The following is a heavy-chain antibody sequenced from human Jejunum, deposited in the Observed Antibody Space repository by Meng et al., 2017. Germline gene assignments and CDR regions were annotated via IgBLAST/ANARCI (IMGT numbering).Heavy chain of an antibody. J-gene: IGHJ4*02. D-gene: IGHD2-2*01. CDR1: GGYINKENW. CDR3: VRGEFAMLARFDF. CDR2: IYNGGNT. V-gene: IGHV4-4*02. Sequence: QVKLQQWGAGLLKPAETLSLTCAVYGGYINKENWWSWVRQSPERGLEWIGEIYNGGNTNYNPSLNRRVTMSVDEPTNQMSLKLTSVTAADTAVYYCVRGEFAMLARFDFWGQGILVTVSS.